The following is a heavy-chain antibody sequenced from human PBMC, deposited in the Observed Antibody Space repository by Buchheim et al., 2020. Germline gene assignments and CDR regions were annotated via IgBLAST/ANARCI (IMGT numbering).Heavy chain of an antibody. D-gene: IGHD2-15*01. CDR3: ARGHLGYCSGGSCYSDNFDY. Sequence: QLQLQESGSGLVKPSQTLSLTCAVSGGSISSGGYSWSWVRQPPGKGLEWIGYIYHSGSTYYNPSLKSRVTIPVDRSKNQFSLKLSSVTAADTAVYYCARGHLGYCSGGSCYSDNFDYWGKGTL. V-gene: IGHV4-30-2*01. CDR1: GGSISSGGYS. J-gene: IGHJ4*02. CDR2: IYHSGST.